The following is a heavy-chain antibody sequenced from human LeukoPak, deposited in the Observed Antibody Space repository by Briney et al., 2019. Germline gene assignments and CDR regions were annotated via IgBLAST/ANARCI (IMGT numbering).Heavy chain of an antibody. CDR3: ARFVVVLYYYYGMDV. V-gene: IGHV1-8*01. CDR2: MNPNSGNT. CDR1: GYTFTSYD. J-gene: IGHJ6*02. Sequence: ASVKVSCKAFGYTFTSYDINWVRQATGQGLEWMGWMNPNSGNTGYAQKFQGRVTMTRNTSISTAYMELSSLRSEDTAVYYCARFVVVLYYYYGMDVWGQGTTVTVSS. D-gene: IGHD2-15*01.